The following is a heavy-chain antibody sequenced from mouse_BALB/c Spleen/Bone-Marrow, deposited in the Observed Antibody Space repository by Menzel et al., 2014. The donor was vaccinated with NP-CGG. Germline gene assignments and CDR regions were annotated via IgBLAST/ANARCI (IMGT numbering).Heavy chain of an antibody. J-gene: IGHJ4*01. CDR2: INPDSSSI. Sequence: VQLQQSGGGLVQPGGSLKLSCAASGFDFGRYWMSWVRQAPGKGLEWIGEINPDSSSINYTPSLKDKFIISRDNAKNTLYLQMSKVRSEDTALYYCAGPGDYDAMDYWGQGTSVTVSS. CDR1: GFDFGRYW. CDR3: AGPGDYDAMDY. V-gene: IGHV4-1*02.